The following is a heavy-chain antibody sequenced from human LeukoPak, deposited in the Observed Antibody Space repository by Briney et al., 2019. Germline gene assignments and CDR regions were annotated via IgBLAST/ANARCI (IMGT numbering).Heavy chain of an antibody. CDR1: GYTFTSYG. Sequence: ATVQVSCKASGYTFTSYGIRWVRQAPGPPIEWMGLISAYNGNTNYAQKLQGRVTMTTDTSTSTAYMELRSLRSDDTAVYYCARVTNYDSSGYYYYFDYWGQGTLVTVSS. CDR3: ARVTNYDSSGYYYYFDY. V-gene: IGHV1-18*01. D-gene: IGHD3-22*01. J-gene: IGHJ4*02. CDR2: ISAYNGNT.